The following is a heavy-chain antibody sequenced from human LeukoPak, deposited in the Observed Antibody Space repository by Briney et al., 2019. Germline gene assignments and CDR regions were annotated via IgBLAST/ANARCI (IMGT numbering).Heavy chain of an antibody. Sequence: GASVKVSCKVFGYTLTELSMHWVRQAPGKGLEWMGGFDPEDGETIYAQKFQGRVTMTEDTSTDTAYMELSSLRSEDTAVYYCATDPGPAANPQHQYYYYGMDVWGQGTTVTVSS. V-gene: IGHV1-24*01. J-gene: IGHJ6*02. D-gene: IGHD2-2*01. CDR1: GYTLTELS. CDR2: FDPEDGET. CDR3: ATDPGPAANPQHQYYYYGMDV.